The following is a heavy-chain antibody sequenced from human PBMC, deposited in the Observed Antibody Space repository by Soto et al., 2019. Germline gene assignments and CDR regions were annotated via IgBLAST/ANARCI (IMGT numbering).Heavy chain of an antibody. V-gene: IGHV3-23*01. J-gene: IGHJ4*02. Sequence: PGGSLRLSCAASGFTFSSYAMSWVRQAPGKGLEWVSAISGSGGSTYYADSVKGRFTISRDNSKNTLYLQMNSLRAEDTAVYYCAKGTSYSSSSYYFDYWGQGTLVTVSS. CDR3: AKGTSYSSSSYYFDY. CDR2: ISGSGGST. CDR1: GFTFSSYA. D-gene: IGHD6-6*01.